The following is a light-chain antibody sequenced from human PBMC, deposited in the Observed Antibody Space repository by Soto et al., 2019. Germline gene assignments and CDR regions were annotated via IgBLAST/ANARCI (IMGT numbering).Light chain of an antibody. CDR1: QSVSSN. V-gene: IGKV3-15*01. CDR2: GSS. J-gene: IGKJ5*01. Sequence: EIVMTQSPATLSVSPGERATLSCRASQSVSSNLAWYQQKPGQAPRLLMYGSSIRATGIPARFSGSGSGTEFTLTISSLQSEDFAVYYCQQHNNWPPITFGRGTRREIK. CDR3: QQHNNWPPIT.